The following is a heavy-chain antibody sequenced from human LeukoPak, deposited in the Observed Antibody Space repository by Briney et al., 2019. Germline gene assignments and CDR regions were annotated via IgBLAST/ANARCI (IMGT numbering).Heavy chain of an antibody. V-gene: IGHV4-31*03. CDR2: IYYSGST. Sequence: PSETLSLTCTVSGGSISSGGYYWSWIRQPPGKGLEWIGYIYYSGSTYYNPSLKSRVTISVDTSKNQFSLKLSSVTAADTAVYCCARVGADLTGTPFHYWGQGTLVTVSS. CDR1: GGSISSGGYY. J-gene: IGHJ4*02. CDR3: ARVGADLTGTPFHY. D-gene: IGHD1/OR15-1a*01.